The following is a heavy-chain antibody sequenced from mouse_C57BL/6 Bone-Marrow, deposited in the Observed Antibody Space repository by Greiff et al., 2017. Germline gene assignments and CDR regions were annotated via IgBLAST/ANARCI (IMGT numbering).Heavy chain of an antibody. CDR3: ARSSYYGSDWYGDV. CDR2: FNPNNGGT. D-gene: IGHD1-1*01. CDR1: GYTFTDYN. J-gene: IGHJ1*03. V-gene: IGHV1-18*01. Sequence: EVKLQESGPELVKPGASVKIPCKASGYTFTDYNMDWVKQSHGKSLEWIGDFNPNNGGTIYNQKFKGKATLTVDKSSSTAYMELRSLTSEDTAVYYCARSSYYGSDWYGDVWGTGTTVTVSS.